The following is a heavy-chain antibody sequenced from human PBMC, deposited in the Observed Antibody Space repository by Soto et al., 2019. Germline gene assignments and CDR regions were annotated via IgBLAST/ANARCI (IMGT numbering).Heavy chain of an antibody. CDR2: IYYSGST. D-gene: IGHD3-10*01. CDR1: GGSISSGGYY. Sequence: ASETLSLTCTVSGGSISSGGYYWSWIRQHPGKGLEWIGYIYYSGSTYYNPSLKSRVTISVDTSKNQFSLKLSSVTAADTAVYYCARGLGSGSSDFDYWGQGTLVTVSS. V-gene: IGHV4-31*03. CDR3: ARGLGSGSSDFDY. J-gene: IGHJ4*02.